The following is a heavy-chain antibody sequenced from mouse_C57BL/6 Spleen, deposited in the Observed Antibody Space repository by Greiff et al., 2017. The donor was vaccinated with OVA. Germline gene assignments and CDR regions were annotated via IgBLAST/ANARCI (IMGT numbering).Heavy chain of an antibody. CDR3: ARSGSSYGFAY. CDR2: IYPGDGDT. Sequence: QVQLQQSGAELVKPGASVKISCKASGYAFSSYWMNWVKQRPGKGLEWIGQIYPGDGDTNYNGKFKGKATLTADKSSSTAYMQLSSLTSEDTAVYYCARSGSSYGFAYWGQGTLVTVSA. CDR1: GYAFSSYW. J-gene: IGHJ3*01. V-gene: IGHV1-80*01. D-gene: IGHD1-1*01.